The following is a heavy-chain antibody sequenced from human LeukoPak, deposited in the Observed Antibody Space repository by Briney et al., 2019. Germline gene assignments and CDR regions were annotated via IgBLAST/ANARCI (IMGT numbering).Heavy chain of an antibody. J-gene: IGHJ5*02. CDR3: ARGGQVVFGEFLGYENWFDP. CDR1: GGSFSGYY. CDR2: INHSGST. D-gene: IGHD3-10*02. V-gene: IGHV4-34*01. Sequence: SETLSLTCAVYGGSFSGYYWSWIRQPPGKGLEWIGEINHSGSTNYNPSLKSRVTISVDTSKNQFSLKLSSVTAADTAVYYCARGGQVVFGEFLGYENWFDPWGQGTLVTVSS.